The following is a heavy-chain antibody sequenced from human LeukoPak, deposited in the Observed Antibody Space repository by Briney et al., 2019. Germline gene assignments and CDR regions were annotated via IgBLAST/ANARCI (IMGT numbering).Heavy chain of an antibody. D-gene: IGHD2-2*01. V-gene: IGHV3-23*01. Sequence: GGSLRLSCAASGFTFSSYAMSWVRQAPGKGLEWVSAISGSGGSTYYADSVKGRFTISRDNAKNSLCLQMNSLRAEDTALYYCAKGYCSSISCSRFDPWGQGTLVTVSS. CDR1: GFTFSSYA. CDR2: ISGSGGST. J-gene: IGHJ5*02. CDR3: AKGYCSSISCSRFDP.